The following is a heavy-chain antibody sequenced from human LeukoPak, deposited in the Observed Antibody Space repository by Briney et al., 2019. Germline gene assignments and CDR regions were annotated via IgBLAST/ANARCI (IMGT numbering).Heavy chain of an antibody. CDR3: ARARQGDGDY. J-gene: IGHJ4*02. CDR1: GFMFKIYG. D-gene: IGHD3-10*01. CDR2: IGVAGVHI. Sequence: GGSLRLSCAASGFMFKIYGMSWVRQAPGKGPEWVATIGVAGVHIKYADSARGRFTISRDNSQNTLFLQLNSLRAEDTAVYYCARARQGDGDYWGQGTLVTVSS. V-gene: IGHV3-23*01.